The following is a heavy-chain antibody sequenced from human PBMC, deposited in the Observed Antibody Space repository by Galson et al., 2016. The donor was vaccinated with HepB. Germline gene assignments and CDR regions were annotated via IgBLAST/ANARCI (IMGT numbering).Heavy chain of an antibody. Sequence: SVKVSCKASEGTFSSYTITWVRQAPGQGLEWMGGIIPMFGTANYAQKLQGRVTITADKSTSTACMELSSLRSEDTAVYYCARDRPSHAQYYFDYWGQGTLVTVSS. CDR3: ARDRPSHAQYYFDY. V-gene: IGHV1-69*06. J-gene: IGHJ4*02. CDR1: EGTFSSYT. CDR2: IIPMFGTA.